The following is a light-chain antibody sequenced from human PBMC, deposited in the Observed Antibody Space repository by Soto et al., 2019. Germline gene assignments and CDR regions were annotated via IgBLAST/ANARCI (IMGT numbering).Light chain of an antibody. V-gene: IGKV3-20*01. Sequence: EIVLTQSPGTLSLSPGERATLSCRASQSVSSSYLAWYQQKPGQAPRLLIYGASSRATGITDRFSGSGSGKDFTLTISRLEPEDFAVYYCQQYGSSPGTFGQGPKVEI. CDR1: QSVSSSY. CDR3: QQYGSSPGT. CDR2: GAS. J-gene: IGKJ1*01.